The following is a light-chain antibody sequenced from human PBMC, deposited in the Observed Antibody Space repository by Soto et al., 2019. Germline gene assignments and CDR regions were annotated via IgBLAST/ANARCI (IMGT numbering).Light chain of an antibody. J-gene: IGLJ1*01. CDR1: GSDVGGYNY. Sequence: QSALTQPASVSGSPGQSITISCTGTGSDVGGYNYVSWYQQHPGKAPKLMIYEVSYRPSGVSNRFSGSKSGSTASLTISGLQAEDEADYYCSSFTTSRFYVFGPGTKVTVL. V-gene: IGLV2-14*01. CDR3: SSFTTSRFYV. CDR2: EVS.